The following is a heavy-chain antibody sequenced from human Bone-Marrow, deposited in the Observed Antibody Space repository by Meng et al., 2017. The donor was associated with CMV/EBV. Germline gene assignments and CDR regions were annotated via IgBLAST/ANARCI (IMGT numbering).Heavy chain of an antibody. D-gene: IGHD2-2*01. CDR3: AKDIGYERDAFDI. CDR2: ISWDGGST. Sequence: GESLKISCAASGFTFDDYTMHWVRQAPGKGLEWVSLISWDGGSTYYADSVKGRFTISRDNSKNSLYLQMNSLRTEDTALYYCAKDIGYERDAFDIWGQGTMVTVPS. CDR1: GFTFDDYT. J-gene: IGHJ3*02. V-gene: IGHV3-43*01.